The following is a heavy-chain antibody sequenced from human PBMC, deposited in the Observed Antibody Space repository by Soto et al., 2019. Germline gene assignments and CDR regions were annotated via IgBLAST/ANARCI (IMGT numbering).Heavy chain of an antibody. CDR1: GYTFTGYY. Sequence: ASVKVSCKASGYTFTGYYMHWVRQAPGQGLEWMGWINPNSGGTNYAQKFQGRVTMTRDKSMSTAYMELSRLRPDDTAVYYCALGYCTNGVCYHYYYYGMDVWGQGTTDTVSS. CDR2: INPNSGGT. D-gene: IGHD2-8*01. CDR3: ALGYCTNGVCYHYYYYGMDV. V-gene: IGHV1-2*02. J-gene: IGHJ6*02.